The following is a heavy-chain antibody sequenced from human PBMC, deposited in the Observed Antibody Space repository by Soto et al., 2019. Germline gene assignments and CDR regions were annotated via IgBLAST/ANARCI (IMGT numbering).Heavy chain of an antibody. CDR3: ASGGHPLWGGAFDI. V-gene: IGHV4-30-4*01. CDR1: GGSISSGDYY. Sequence: QVQLQESGPGLVKPSQTLSLTCTVSGGSISSGDYYWSWIRQPPGKGLEWIGYIYYSGSTYYNPSLNSRVTTSVDPSKNQFSLKLSSVTAADTAVYYCASGGHPLWGGAFDIWGQGTMVTVSS. J-gene: IGHJ3*02. D-gene: IGHD3-16*01. CDR2: IYYSGST.